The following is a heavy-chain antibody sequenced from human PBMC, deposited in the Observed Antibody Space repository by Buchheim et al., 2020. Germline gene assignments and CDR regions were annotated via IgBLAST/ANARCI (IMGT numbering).Heavy chain of an antibody. CDR1: GFTFSSYG. V-gene: IGHV3-30*18. CDR2: ISYDGSNK. Sequence: QVQLVESGGGVVQPGRSLRLSCAASGFTFSSYGMHWVRQAPGKGLEWVAVISYDGSNKYYADSVKGRFTISRDNSKNKLYLQMNSLRAEDTAVYYCAKERGYCSSTSCYSHYYYGMDVWGQGTT. J-gene: IGHJ6*02. D-gene: IGHD2-2*01. CDR3: AKERGYCSSTSCYSHYYYGMDV.